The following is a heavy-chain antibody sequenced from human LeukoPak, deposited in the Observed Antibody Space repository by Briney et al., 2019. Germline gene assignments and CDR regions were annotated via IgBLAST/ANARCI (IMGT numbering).Heavy chain of an antibody. CDR2: ISSSGSTI. J-gene: IGHJ4*02. V-gene: IGHV3-48*03. D-gene: IGHD5-18*01. Sequence: GGSLRLSCAASGFTFSSYEMNWVRQAPGKGLEWVSYISSSGSTIYYADSVKGRFTISRDNAKNSLYLQMNSLRAEDTAVYCCARAQRGYSYGDDFDYWGQGTLVTVSS. CDR3: ARAQRGYSYGDDFDY. CDR1: GFTFSSYE.